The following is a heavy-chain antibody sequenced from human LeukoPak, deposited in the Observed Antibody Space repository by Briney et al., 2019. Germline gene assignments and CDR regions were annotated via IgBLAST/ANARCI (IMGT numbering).Heavy chain of an antibody. CDR2: ISAYNGNT. CDR3: ARGARRFYGDYQWYFDY. J-gene: IGHJ4*02. V-gene: IGHV1-18*01. CDR1: GYTFTSYG. Sequence: GASVKVSCKASGYTFTSYGISWVRQAPGQGLEWMGWISAYNGNTNYAQELQGRVTMTTDTSTSTAYMELRSLRSDDTAVYYCARGARRFYGDYQWYFDYWGQGTLVTVSS. D-gene: IGHD4-17*01.